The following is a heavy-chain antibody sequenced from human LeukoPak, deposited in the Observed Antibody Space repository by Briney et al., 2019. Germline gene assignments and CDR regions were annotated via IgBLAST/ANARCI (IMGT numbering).Heavy chain of an antibody. Sequence: GGSLRLSCTVSEFTVSSNYMSWVRQAPGKGLEWVSVIYSGGTPYYADSVKGRFTISRDNSKNTLYLQMNSLRAEDTAVYYCARDSSLRLWFRSWGQGTLVTVSS. CDR1: EFTVSSNY. J-gene: IGHJ4*02. D-gene: IGHD5-18*01. CDR3: ARDSSLRLWFRS. CDR2: IYSGGTP. V-gene: IGHV3-66*01.